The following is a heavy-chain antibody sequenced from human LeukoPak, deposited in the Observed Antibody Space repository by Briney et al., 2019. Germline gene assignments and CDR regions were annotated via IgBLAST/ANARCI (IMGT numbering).Heavy chain of an antibody. CDR3: ARANPNDSWFHS. J-gene: IGHJ5*01. V-gene: IGHV3-74*01. CDR1: GFTFSSNW. CDR2: INTDGSST. Sequence: GGSLRLSCAASGFTFSSNWMHWVRQAPGKGLVWVSRINTDGSSTSYGDSVQGRFTISRDNAKNTLYLQMSSLTAEDTALYYCARANPNDSWFHSRGQGTLVTVSS.